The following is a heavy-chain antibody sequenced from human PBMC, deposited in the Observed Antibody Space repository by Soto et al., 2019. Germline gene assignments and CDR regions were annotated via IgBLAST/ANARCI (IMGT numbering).Heavy chain of an antibody. Sequence: PSETLSLTCTVSGGSISSYYWSWIRQPPGKGLEWIGYIYYSGSTNYNPSLKSRVTISVDTSKNQFSLKLSSVTAADTAVYYCGRGGGWELPYGMDVWGQGTTVTVSS. CDR3: GRGGGWELPYGMDV. CDR2: IYYSGST. V-gene: IGHV4-59*01. CDR1: GGSISSYY. J-gene: IGHJ6*02. D-gene: IGHD2-15*01.